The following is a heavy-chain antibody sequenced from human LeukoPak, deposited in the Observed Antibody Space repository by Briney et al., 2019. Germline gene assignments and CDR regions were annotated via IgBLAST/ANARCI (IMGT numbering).Heavy chain of an antibody. V-gene: IGHV1-18*01. CDR2: ISAYNGNT. D-gene: IGHD3-3*01. Sequence: GASVKVSCKASGYTFTSYGISWVRQAPGQGLEWMGWISAYNGNTNYAQKLQGRVTMTTDTSTSTAYMELRSLRSDDTAVYYCARDPYDFWSGYYFDYWGQGTLVTVSS. CDR1: GYTFTSYG. J-gene: IGHJ4*02. CDR3: ARDPYDFWSGYYFDY.